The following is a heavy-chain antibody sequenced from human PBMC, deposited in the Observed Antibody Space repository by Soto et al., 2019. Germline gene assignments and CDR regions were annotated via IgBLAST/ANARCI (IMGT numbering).Heavy chain of an antibody. CDR3: ARVITFGGVIDPYNWFDP. V-gene: IGHV6-1*01. Sequence: SQTLSLTCAISGDSVSSNSAAWNWIRQSPSRGLKWLGRTYYRSKWYNDYAVSVKSRITINPDTSKNQFSLQLNSVTPEDTAVYYCARVITFGGVIDPYNWFDPWGQGTLVTVSS. CDR2: TYYRSKWYN. D-gene: IGHD3-16*02. J-gene: IGHJ5*02. CDR1: GDSVSSNSAA.